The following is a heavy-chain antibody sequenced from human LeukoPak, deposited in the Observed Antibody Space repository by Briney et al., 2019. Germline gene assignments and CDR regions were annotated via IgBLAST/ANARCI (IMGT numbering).Heavy chain of an antibody. J-gene: IGHJ4*02. V-gene: IGHV3-74*01. CDR3: ARESRYGLGSYSY. CDR2: IDSDATST. CDR1: GFTFRDYW. D-gene: IGHD3-10*01. Sequence: PGGSLRLSCAASGFTFRDYWMHWVRQAPEKGLMWVSHIDSDATSTYYTDSVKGRFTISRDNAKNTVYLQMNSLRAEDTAIYYCARESRYGLGSYSYWGQGTLVTVSS.